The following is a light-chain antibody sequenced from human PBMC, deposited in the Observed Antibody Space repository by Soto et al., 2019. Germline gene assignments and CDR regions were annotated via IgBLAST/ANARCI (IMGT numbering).Light chain of an antibody. CDR3: QQPDSYPCT. CDR1: QGFSNS. Sequence: DIQLTQSPSFLSASVGDRVTITCRASQGFSNSLAWYQQKPGKAPQLLIYAASTLQSGVPSRFSGSGSGTEFTLTISSLQPEDFATYYCQQPDSYPCTFGQGNKLEIK. CDR2: AAS. J-gene: IGKJ2*02. V-gene: IGKV1-9*01.